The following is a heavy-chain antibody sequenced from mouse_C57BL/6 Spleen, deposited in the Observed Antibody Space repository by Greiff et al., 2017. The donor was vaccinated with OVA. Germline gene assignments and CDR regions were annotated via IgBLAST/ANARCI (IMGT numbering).Heavy chain of an antibody. CDR3: ARGSDGYYGV. J-gene: IGHJ1*03. CDR1: GYTFTSYW. Sequence: QVQLQQPGAELVMPGASVKLSCKASGYTFTSYWMHWVKQRPGQGLEWIGEIDPSDSYTNYNQKFKGKSTLTVDKSSSTAYMQLSSLTSEDSAVYYCARGSDGYYGVWGTGTTVTVSS. D-gene: IGHD2-3*01. V-gene: IGHV1-69*01. CDR2: IDPSDSYT.